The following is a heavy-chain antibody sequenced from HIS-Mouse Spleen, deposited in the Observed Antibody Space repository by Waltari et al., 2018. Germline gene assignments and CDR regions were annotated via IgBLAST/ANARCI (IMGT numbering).Heavy chain of an antibody. CDR2: INSDGRST. J-gene: IGHJ3*02. V-gene: IGHV3-74*01. D-gene: IGHD2-8*01. CDR3: ARAGGNPPPQLYAFDI. CDR1: GFTFSSYW. Sequence: EVQLVESGGGLVQPGGSLRLSCAASGFTFSSYWMHWVRQAPGKGLVWVSRINSDGRSTSYADSVKGRFTISRENAKNTLYLQMNSLRAEDTAVYYCARAGGNPPPQLYAFDIWGQGTMVTVSS.